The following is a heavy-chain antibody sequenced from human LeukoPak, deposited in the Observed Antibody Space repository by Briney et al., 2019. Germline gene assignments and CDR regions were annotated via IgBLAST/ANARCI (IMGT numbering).Heavy chain of an antibody. CDR1: GGSISSYY. Sequence: SETLSLTCTVSGGSISSYYWSWIRQPPGKGLEWIGYSYYSGSTNYNPSLKSRVTISVDTSKNQFSLKLSSVTAADTAVYYCARHARYNWNYDYWGQGTLVTVSS. CDR2: SYYSGST. V-gene: IGHV4-59*08. D-gene: IGHD1-7*01. J-gene: IGHJ4*02. CDR3: ARHARYNWNYDY.